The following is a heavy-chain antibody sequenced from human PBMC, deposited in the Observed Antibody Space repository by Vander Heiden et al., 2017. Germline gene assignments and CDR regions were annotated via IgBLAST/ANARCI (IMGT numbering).Heavy chain of an antibody. CDR3: ARGGSGAVADYYFDY. V-gene: IGHV3-33*01. D-gene: IGHD6-19*01. Sequence: QPGRSLRLSCSASGFTFSSYGMHWVRQAPGKGLEWVAVIWYDGSNKYYADSVKGRFTISRDNSKNTLYLQMNSLRAEDTAVYYCARGGSGAVADYYFDYWGQGTLVTVSS. CDR2: IWYDGSNK. CDR1: GFTFSSYG. J-gene: IGHJ4*02.